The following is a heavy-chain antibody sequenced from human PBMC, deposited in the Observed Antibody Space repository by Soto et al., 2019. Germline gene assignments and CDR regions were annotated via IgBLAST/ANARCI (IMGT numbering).Heavy chain of an antibody. CDR3: ARDFRIYDILTLFDP. J-gene: IGHJ5*02. D-gene: IGHD3-9*01. Sequence: GGSLRLSCAASGFTFSSYSMNWVRQAPGKGLEWVSSISSSSSYIYYADSVKGRFTISRDNAKNSLYLQMNSLRAEDTAVYYCARDFRIYDILTLFDPWGQGTLVTVSS. V-gene: IGHV3-21*01. CDR1: GFTFSSYS. CDR2: ISSSSSYI.